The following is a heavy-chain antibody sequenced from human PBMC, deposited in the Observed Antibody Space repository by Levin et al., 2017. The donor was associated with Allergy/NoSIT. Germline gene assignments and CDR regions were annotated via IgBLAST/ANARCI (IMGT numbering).Heavy chain of an antibody. CDR2: ISHAGNNK. J-gene: IGHJ6*02. Sequence: GGSLRLSCAASGFTFSSYVMHWVRQAPGKGLEWVAIISHAGNNKFYGDSVKGRFTISRDNSKNTLYLQMSSLGPEDTAVYYCARIDNLVGSPVPTMEVWGQWTTVRVSS. V-gene: IGHV3-30-3*01. CDR3: ARIDNLVGSPVPTMEV. CDR1: GFTFSSYV. D-gene: IGHD2-2*01.